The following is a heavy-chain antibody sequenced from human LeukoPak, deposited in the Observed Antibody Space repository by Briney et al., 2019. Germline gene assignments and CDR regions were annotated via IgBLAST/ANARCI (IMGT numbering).Heavy chain of an antibody. CDR1: GYTFTSYG. V-gene: IGHV1-8*03. CDR3: ARDGHMVRGVMWRGNFDY. D-gene: IGHD3-10*01. J-gene: IGHJ4*02. Sequence: ASVKVSCKASGYTFTSYGISWVRQAPGQGLEWMGWMNPNSGNTGYAQKFQGRVTITRNTSISTAYMELSSLRSEDTAVYYCARDGHMVRGVMWRGNFDYWGQGTLVTVSS. CDR2: MNPNSGNT.